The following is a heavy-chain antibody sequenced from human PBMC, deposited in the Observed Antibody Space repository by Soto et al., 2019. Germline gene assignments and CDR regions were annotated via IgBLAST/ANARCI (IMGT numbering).Heavy chain of an antibody. D-gene: IGHD5-12*01. CDR2: MNPNSGNT. Sequence: ASVKVSCKASGYTFTSYDINWVRQATGQGLEWMGWMNPNSGNTGYAQKFQGRVTMTRNTSINTAYMELSRLTSDDTAMYYCARTDYLVSTLTHYFDDWGQGNLVTVSS. CDR3: ARTDYLVSTLTHYFDD. J-gene: IGHJ4*02. CDR1: GYTFTSYD. V-gene: IGHV1-8*01.